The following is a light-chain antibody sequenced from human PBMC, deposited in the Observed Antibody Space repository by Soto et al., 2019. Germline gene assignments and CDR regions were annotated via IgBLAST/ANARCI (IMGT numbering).Light chain of an antibody. CDR1: QSVGRNF. CDR3: HQYAPSPLT. CDR2: GAS. J-gene: IGKJ4*01. Sequence: EIVLTQSPGTLSLSPGESTTLSCRASQSVGRNFLAWYQQKPGRAPRLLIHGASYRATGVPDRFSGSGSATAFTLTISRLHPVDFAVYYCHQYAPSPLTFGGGTKVEIK. V-gene: IGKV3-20*01.